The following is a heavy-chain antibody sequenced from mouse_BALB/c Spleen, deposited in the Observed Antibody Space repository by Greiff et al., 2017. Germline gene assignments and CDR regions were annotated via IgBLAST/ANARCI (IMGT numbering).Heavy chain of an antibody. CDR2: IDPETGGT. CDR1: GYTFTDYE. Sequence: VQLQQSGAELVRPGASVTLSCKASGYTFTDYEMHWVKQTPVHGLEWIGAIDPETGGTAYNQKFKGKATLTADKSSSTAYMELRSLTSEDSAVYYCTRWGPYFDYWGQGTTLTVAS. D-gene: IGHD3-3*01. V-gene: IGHV1-15*01. CDR3: TRWGPYFDY. J-gene: IGHJ2*01.